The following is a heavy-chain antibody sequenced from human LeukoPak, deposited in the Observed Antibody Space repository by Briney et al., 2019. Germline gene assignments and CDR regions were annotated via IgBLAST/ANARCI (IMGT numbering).Heavy chain of an antibody. V-gene: IGHV3-23*01. CDR2: IYGSAYKT. CDR1: GFTFSSYS. J-gene: IGHJ3*01. D-gene: IGHD2-2*01. CDR3: AKDTGFCTANSCFYDALDV. Sequence: PGGSLRLSCAASGFTFSSYSMNWVRQAPGKGLEWVSGIYGSAYKTHYADSVKGRFTISRDNSENTLYLQMNNLRADDTAMYYCAKDTGFCTANSCFYDALDVWGRGTMVTVSS.